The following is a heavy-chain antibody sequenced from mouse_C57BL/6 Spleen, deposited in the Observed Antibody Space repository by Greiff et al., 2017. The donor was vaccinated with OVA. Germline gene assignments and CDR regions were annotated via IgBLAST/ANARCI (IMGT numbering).Heavy chain of an antibody. CDR1: GFALTSYG. Sequence: VQLVESGPGLVAPSQSLSITCTVSGFALTSYGVDWVRQSPGKGLEWLGVIWGVGSTNYNSALKYRLSISKDNSKSQVFLTMNSLQTDDTAMYYCASVGNYEGFAYWGQGNLVTVSA. CDR3: ASVGNYEGFAY. V-gene: IGHV2-6*01. D-gene: IGHD2-1*01. J-gene: IGHJ3*01. CDR2: IWGVGST.